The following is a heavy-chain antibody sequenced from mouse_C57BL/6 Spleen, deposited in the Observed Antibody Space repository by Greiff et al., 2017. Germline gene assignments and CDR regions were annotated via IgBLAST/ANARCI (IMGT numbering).Heavy chain of an antibody. CDR2: IYPRSGNT. Sequence: VQLQQSGAELARPGASVTLSCKASGYTFTSYGISWVKQRTGQGLEWIGEIYPRSGNTYYNEKFKGKATLTADKSSSRAYMELRSLTSEDAAVYCCARPAAQARGAMDYWGQGTSVTVSS. D-gene: IGHD3-2*02. CDR1: GYTFTSYG. CDR3: ARPAAQARGAMDY. J-gene: IGHJ4*01. V-gene: IGHV1-81*01.